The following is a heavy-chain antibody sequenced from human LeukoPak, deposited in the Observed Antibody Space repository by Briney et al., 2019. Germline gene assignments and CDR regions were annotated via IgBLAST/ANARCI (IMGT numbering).Heavy chain of an antibody. CDR1: GYSFTSYW. CDR2: IYPGESDT. V-gene: IGHV5-51*01. Sequence: PGESLKISCKGSGYSFTSYWIGWVRQMPGKGLEWMGIIYPGESDTRYSPSFQGQVTISADKFISTAYLQWSSLKASDTAMYYCARQDGYNFGDPGPWGQGTLVTVSS. D-gene: IGHD5-24*01. CDR3: ARQDGYNFGDPGP. J-gene: IGHJ5*02.